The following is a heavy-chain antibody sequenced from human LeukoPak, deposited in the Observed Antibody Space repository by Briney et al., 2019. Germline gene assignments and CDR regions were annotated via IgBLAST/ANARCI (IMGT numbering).Heavy chain of an antibody. V-gene: IGHV4-39*07. CDR3: ARAGQGDILTGYYPYYYYGMDV. CDR2: INHSGST. Sequence: PSETLSLTCTVSGGSISSSSYYWGWIRQPPGKGLEWIGEINHSGSTNYNPSLKSRVTISVDTSKNQFSLKLSSVTAADTAVYYCARAGQGDILTGYYPYYYYGMDVWGQGTTVTVSS. J-gene: IGHJ6*02. CDR1: GGSISSSSYY. D-gene: IGHD3-9*01.